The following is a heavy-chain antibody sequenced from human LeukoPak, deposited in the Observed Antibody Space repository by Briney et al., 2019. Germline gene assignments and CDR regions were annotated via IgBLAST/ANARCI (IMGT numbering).Heavy chain of an antibody. CDR1: GFTVSSNY. V-gene: IGHV3-66*01. D-gene: IGHD2-15*01. CDR3: AKAPVTSCRGAFCYPFDY. J-gene: IGHJ4*02. Sequence: GGSLRLSCAASGFTVSSNYMSWVRQAPGKGLEWVSVIYSGGSTYYADSVKGRFTISRDNSKNTLYLQMNSLRAEDTAVYYCAKAPVTSCRGAFCYPFDYWGQGTLVTVS. CDR2: IYSGGST.